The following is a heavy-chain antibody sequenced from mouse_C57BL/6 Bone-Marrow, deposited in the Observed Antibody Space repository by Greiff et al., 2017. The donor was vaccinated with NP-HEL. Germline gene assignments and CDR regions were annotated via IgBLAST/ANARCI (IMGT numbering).Heavy chain of an antibody. CDR3: TSNPYYFDY. Sequence: VQLQQSGAELVRPGASVKLSCTASGFNINDDYMHWVKQRPEQGLEWIGWIDPENGDTEYASKFQGKATITADTSSNTAYLQLSSLTSEDTAVYYCTSNPYYFDYWDQGTTLTVSS. CDR2: IDPENGDT. D-gene: IGHD2-1*01. CDR1: GFNINDDY. J-gene: IGHJ2*01. V-gene: IGHV14-4*01.